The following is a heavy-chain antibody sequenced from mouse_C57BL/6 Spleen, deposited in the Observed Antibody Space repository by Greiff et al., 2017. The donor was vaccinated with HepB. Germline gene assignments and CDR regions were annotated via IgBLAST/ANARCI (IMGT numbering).Heavy chain of an antibody. D-gene: IGHD2-4*01. CDR2: IDPSDSYT. V-gene: IGHV1-50*01. CDR3: ARGGLRRGYAMDY. J-gene: IGHJ4*01. CDR1: GYTFTSYW. Sequence: QVQLQQPGAELVKPGASVKLSCKASGYTFTSYWMQWVKQRPGQGLEWIGEIDPSDSYTNYNQKLKGKATLTVDTSSSTAYMQLSSLTSEDSAVYYCARGGLRRGYAMDYWGQGTSVTVSS.